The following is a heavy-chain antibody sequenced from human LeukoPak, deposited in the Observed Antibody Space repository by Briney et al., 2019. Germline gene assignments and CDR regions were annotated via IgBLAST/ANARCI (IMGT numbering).Heavy chain of an antibody. CDR2: AYYRSKWYS. D-gene: IGHD1-1*01. CDR1: GASVSGSAS. CDR3: AREPDSSNEWGPFDP. Sequence: SQTLSLTCAISGASVSGSASWNWIRQSPSRGLEWLGRAYYRSKWYSEYATSVKSRISINADTSENQLSLQLTSVIPEDTAVYYCAREPDSSNEWGPFDPWGQGTLVTVPS. J-gene: IGHJ5*02. V-gene: IGHV6-1*01.